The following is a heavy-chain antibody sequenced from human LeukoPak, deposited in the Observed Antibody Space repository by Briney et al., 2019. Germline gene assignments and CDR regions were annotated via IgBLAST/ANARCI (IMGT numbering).Heavy chain of an antibody. CDR1: GGSISSGGYY. V-gene: IGHV4-31*03. Sequence: PSETLSLTCTVSGGSISSGGYYWSWIRQHPGKGLEWIGYIYYSGSTYYNPSLRSRVTISVDTSKNQFSLKLSSVTAADTAVYYCAAGEEGGYCSSTSCYALDYWGQGTLVTVSS. CDR3: AAGEEGGYCSSTSCYALDY. D-gene: IGHD2-2*01. J-gene: IGHJ4*02. CDR2: IYYSGST.